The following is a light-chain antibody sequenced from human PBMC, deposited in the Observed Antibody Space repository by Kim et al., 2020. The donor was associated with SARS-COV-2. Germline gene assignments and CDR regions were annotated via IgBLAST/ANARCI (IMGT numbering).Light chain of an antibody. V-gene: IGKV1-5*03. CDR3: QQYITYPLT. CDR2: KAS. CDR1: QSITDC. Sequence: DIQMTQSPSTLSASVGDRVTITCRASQSITDCLAWYQQKPGKAPKLLIYKASSLESGVPSRFTGSGSGTQFTLTISSLQPDDFAIYFCQQYITYPLTFGHGTKLEI. J-gene: IGKJ2*01.